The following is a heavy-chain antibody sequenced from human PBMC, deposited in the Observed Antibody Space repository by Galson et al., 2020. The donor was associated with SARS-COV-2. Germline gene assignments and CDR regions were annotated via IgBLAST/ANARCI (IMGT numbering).Heavy chain of an antibody. CDR2: ISYDGSGQ. D-gene: IGHD3-10*01. Sequence: GGSLRLSCAASGFIFSNYAIHWVRQAPGKGLEWVAVISYDGSGQIYTDSVKGRFTISRDNSKNMLYLQMNSLRPADTAVYYCARGGGDGDAFDIWGQGTVVTVSS. V-gene: IGHV3-30-3*01. CDR1: GFIFSNYA. J-gene: IGHJ3*02. CDR3: ARGGGDGDAFDI.